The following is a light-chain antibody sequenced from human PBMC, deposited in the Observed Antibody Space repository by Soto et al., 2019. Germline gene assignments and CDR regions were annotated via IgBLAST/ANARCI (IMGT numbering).Light chain of an antibody. CDR1: QSISS. Sequence: EIVMTQSPATLSGSPGQRDTLSCRASQSISSLAWYQQKPGQSPSLLIFGASARATGIPARFSGMGTGTDFTLTSPSLQYEDFAVYYCQQYNNWPLTFGQGTKVEIK. CDR3: QQYNNWPLT. V-gene: IGKV3-15*01. CDR2: GAS. J-gene: IGKJ1*01.